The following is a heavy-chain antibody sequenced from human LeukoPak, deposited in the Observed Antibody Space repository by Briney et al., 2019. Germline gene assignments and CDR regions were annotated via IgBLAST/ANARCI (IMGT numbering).Heavy chain of an antibody. CDR2: ISGSGGST. J-gene: IGHJ4*02. CDR1: GFTFSSYA. D-gene: IGHD3-9*01. V-gene: IGHV3-23*01. CDR3: AKGNDILTGSPFDY. Sequence: HTGGSLRLSCAASGFTFSSYAMSWVRQAPGKGLEWVSAISGSGGSTYYADSVKGRFTISRDNSKNTLYLQMNSLRAKDTAVYYCAKGNDILTGSPFDYWGQGTLVTVSS.